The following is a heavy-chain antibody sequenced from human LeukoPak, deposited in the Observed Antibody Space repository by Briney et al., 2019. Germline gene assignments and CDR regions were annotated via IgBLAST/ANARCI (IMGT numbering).Heavy chain of an antibody. V-gene: IGHV1-46*01. CDR1: GYAFTSYY. D-gene: IGHD5-18*01. Sequence: ASVKVSCKASGYAFTSYYMHWVRQAPGQGLEWMGIINPSGGSTSYAQKFQGRVTMTRDTSTNTVYMELSSLRVGDTAVYYCARVRGIQIFDFWGQGTLVTVSS. CDR3: ARVRGIQIFDF. J-gene: IGHJ4*02. CDR2: INPSGGST.